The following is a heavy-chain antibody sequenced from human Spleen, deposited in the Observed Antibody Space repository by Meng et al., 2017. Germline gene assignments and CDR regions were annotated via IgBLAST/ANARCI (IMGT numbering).Heavy chain of an antibody. D-gene: IGHD6-19*01. J-gene: IGHJ4*02. Sequence: GESLKISCAASGFTFRNYWMSWVRQAPGKGLEWVANIKEDGSERYHVDSVKGRFTISRDNAKNSLYLQMNSLRAEDTAVYSCARDEFDSGWYDYWGQGTLVTVSS. CDR2: IKEDGSER. V-gene: IGHV3-7*01. CDR3: ARDEFDSGWYDY. CDR1: GFTFRNYW.